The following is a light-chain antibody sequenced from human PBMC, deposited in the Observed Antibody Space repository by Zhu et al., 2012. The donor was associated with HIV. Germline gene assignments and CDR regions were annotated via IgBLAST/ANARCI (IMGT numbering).Light chain of an antibody. V-gene: IGKV1-9*01. CDR3: QHLTLYPT. Sequence: DIQLTQSPSFLSASVGDRVTITCRASQGISNHLAWYHQKPGKAPKLLIYGASVLQSGVPSRFSGSGSGTEFTLTISSLQPEDFATYFCQHLTLYPTFGGRSKVE. CDR1: QGISNH. J-gene: IGKJ4*01. CDR2: GAS.